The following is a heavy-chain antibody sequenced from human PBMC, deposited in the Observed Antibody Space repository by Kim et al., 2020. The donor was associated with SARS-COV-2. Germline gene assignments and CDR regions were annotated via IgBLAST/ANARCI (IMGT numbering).Heavy chain of an antibody. J-gene: IGHJ4*02. CDR3: AKPIVVVPAAMEGFDY. V-gene: IGHV3-23*01. Sequence: SVKSRFTISRDNAKNTLYLQMNSLRAEDTAVYYCAKPIVVVPAAMEGFDYWGQGTLVTVSS. D-gene: IGHD2-2*01.